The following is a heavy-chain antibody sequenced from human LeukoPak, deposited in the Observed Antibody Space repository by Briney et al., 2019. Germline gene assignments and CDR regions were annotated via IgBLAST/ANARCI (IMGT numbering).Heavy chain of an antibody. V-gene: IGHV3-7*01. CDR2: IKYDGRER. CDR3: ARETVLVVPPARRLDS. D-gene: IGHD2-2*01. J-gene: IGHJ4*02. Sequence: GGSLRLSCAASGFTFSTFWMSWVRQAPGKGLEWVAIIKYDGRERYYVDSVKGRFTISRDNAEKSLYLQMNNLRAEDTAVYYCARETVLVVPPARRLDSWGQGTLVTVSS. CDR1: GFTFSTFW.